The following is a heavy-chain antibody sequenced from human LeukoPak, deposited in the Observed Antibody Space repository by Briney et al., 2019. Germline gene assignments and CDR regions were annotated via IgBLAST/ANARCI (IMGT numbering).Heavy chain of an antibody. CDR2: MYSSGST. J-gene: IGHJ3*02. Sequence: SETLSLTCTVSGGSISGYYWSWIRQPAGKGLEWIGRMYSSGSTNYKPSLKSRVTMSVDTSKNQLSLRVTSVTAADTAVYYCARDALNCGGDCYSPHDAFDIWGQGTMVTVSS. D-gene: IGHD2-21*02. CDR3: ARDALNCGGDCYSPHDAFDI. CDR1: GGSISGYY. V-gene: IGHV4-4*07.